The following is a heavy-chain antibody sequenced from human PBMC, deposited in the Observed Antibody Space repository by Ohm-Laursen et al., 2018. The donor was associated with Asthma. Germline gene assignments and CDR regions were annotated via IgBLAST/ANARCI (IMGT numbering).Heavy chain of an antibody. CDR2: GGSYYDGGLK. J-gene: IGHJ4*02. D-gene: IGHD3-3*01. Sequence: SLRLSCTASGFTFRSYVMHWVRQAPGKGLEWVAVGGSYYDGGLKYYADSVNGRFTVSRDDSKNTLYLQMNSLRPDDTAVYYCARDVMEWYLPTFDFWGQGTLVTVSS. CDR1: GFTFRSYV. CDR3: ARDVMEWYLPTFDF. V-gene: IGHV3-30-3*01.